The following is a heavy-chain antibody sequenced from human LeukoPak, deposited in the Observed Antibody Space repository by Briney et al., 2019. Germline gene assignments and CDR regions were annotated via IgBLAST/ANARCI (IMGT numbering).Heavy chain of an antibody. CDR3: ARDRDYSNTERGFDF. V-gene: IGHV1-2*02. D-gene: IGHD4-11*01. J-gene: IGHJ4*02. Sequence: ASVKVSCTTSGYTFTDYYIHWVRQAPGQGLEWMGWINPNSGETNSAQKFQGRVTMTGDSSISTAYMELSRVTSDDAAVYYCARDRDYSNTERGFDFWGQGTLVTVSS. CDR1: GYTFTDYY. CDR2: INPNSGET.